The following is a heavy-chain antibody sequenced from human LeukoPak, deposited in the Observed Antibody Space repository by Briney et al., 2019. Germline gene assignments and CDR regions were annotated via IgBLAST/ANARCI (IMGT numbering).Heavy chain of an antibody. CDR3: ARDPFSSGDYYDSSGYSGY. J-gene: IGHJ4*02. V-gene: IGHV3-21*01. CDR1: GFTFSSYS. CDR2: ISSSSSYI. D-gene: IGHD3-22*01. Sequence: GGSLRLSCAASGFTFSSYSMNWVRQAPGKGLEWVSSISSSSSYIYYADSVKGRFTISRDNAKNSLYLQMNSLRAEDTAVYYCARDPFSSGDYYDSSGYSGYWGQGTLVTVSS.